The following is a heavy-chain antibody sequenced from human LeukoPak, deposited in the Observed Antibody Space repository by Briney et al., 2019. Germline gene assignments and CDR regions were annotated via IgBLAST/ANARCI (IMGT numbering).Heavy chain of an antibody. V-gene: IGHV1-69*05. CDR2: IIPIFGTA. CDR3: ARGRRIAARRWHYYMDV. J-gene: IGHJ6*03. CDR1: GGTFSSYA. D-gene: IGHD6-6*01. Sequence: SVTVSCKASGGTFSSYAISWVRQAPGQGLEWMGGIIPIFGTANYAQKFQGRVTITTDESTSTAYMELSSLRSEDTAVYYCARGRRIAARRWHYYMDVWGKGTTVTVSS.